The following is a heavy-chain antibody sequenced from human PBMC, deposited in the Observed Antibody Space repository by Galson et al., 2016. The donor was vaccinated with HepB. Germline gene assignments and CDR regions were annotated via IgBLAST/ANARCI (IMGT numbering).Heavy chain of an antibody. D-gene: IGHD1/OR15-1a*01. J-gene: IGHJ5*02. CDR2: ISPYNGHT. V-gene: IGHV1-18*01. CDR1: GYTFNTYG. Sequence: SVKVSCKASGYTFNTYGVAWVRQAPGQGLEWMGWISPYNGHTNYAQNFQGRVTMTTDTSTSTAFLELRSLRSDDTAIYYCARGGGNRGWFDPWGQGTVVTVSS. CDR3: ARGGGNRGWFDP.